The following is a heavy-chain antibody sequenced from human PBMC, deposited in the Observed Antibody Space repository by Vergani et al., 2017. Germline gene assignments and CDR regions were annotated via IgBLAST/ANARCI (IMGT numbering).Heavy chain of an antibody. CDR3: ASPLRFGSGPPRFFGLDV. Sequence: QVHLVQSGAEVKPPGSSVKVSCKASGGTRSSDAFTWVRQAPGHGLEWMGRLIPVFGTVEYAQRFQGRVVITADDATNTAYMELSGLRSEDTAIYYCASPLRFGSGPPRFFGLDVWGQGTMVNVAS. V-gene: IGHV1-69*13. CDR2: LIPVFGTV. CDR1: GGTRSSDA. D-gene: IGHD6-19*01. J-gene: IGHJ6*02.